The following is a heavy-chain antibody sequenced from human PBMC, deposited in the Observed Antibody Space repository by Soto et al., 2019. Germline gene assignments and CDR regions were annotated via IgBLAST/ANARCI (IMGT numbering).Heavy chain of an antibody. CDR3: AKSGAENYDILTGYYS. Sequence: QVQLVESGGGVVQPGRSLRLSCAASGFSFSNYGMHWVRQAPGKGLEWVAMMSYDGRNKFHADSVKGRFTVSRDNSKNTLYLQMNSLRVEDTAVYYCAKSGAENYDILTGYYSWGQGTRVTVSS. D-gene: IGHD3-9*01. J-gene: IGHJ4*02. CDR2: MSYDGRNK. CDR1: GFSFSNYG. V-gene: IGHV3-30*18.